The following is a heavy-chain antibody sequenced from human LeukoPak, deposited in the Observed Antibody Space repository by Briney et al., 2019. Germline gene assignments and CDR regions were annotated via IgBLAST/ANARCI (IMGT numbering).Heavy chain of an antibody. CDR1: GVTFYNYA. CDR3: SKESWHT. CDR2: ITRGTT. J-gene: IGHJ5*02. D-gene: IGHD5-24*01. V-gene: IGHV3-23*01. Sequence: GGSLRLSCADSGVTFYNYAVNWVRQAPGKGLEWVSTITRGTTYHADSVKGRFTISGDTSTNTLYLQMDNLTVEDTAVYYCSKESWHTWGQGTLVTVSP.